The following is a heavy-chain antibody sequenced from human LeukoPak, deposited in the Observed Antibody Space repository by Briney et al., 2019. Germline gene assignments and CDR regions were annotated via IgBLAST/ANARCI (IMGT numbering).Heavy chain of an antibody. CDR1: GGSISSTNW. CDR3: ARGDYSTAWKTDY. CDR2: ISLSGLT. Sequence: PSETLSLTCGVSGGSISSTNWWSWVRQPPGQGLEWIGEISLSGLTDYNPSLKSRVTMSVDTSRNQFSLKLTSVTAADTAVYYCARGDYSTAWKTDYWGQGTLVTVSS. J-gene: IGHJ4*02. D-gene: IGHD6-19*01. V-gene: IGHV4-4*02.